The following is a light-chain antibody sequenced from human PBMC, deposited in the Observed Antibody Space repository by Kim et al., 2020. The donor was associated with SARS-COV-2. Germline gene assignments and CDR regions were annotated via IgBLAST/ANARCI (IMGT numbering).Light chain of an antibody. V-gene: IGKV1-39*01. J-gene: IGKJ3*01. CDR2: AAS. Sequence: DIQMTQSPSSLSASVGDRVTITCRASQSITSHLNWFQQKPGKAPKLLIYAASSLQSGVPSGFSGSGSGTDFTLTISSLQPEDFATYYCQQSYSTPFTFGPGTKVDIK. CDR3: QQSYSTPFT. CDR1: QSITSH.